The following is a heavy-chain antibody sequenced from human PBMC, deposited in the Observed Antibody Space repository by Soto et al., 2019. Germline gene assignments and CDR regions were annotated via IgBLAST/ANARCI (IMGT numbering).Heavy chain of an antibody. CDR2: LNPNSGNS. CDR1: GYTFTSYD. V-gene: IGHV1-8*01. CDR3: ARLASGWYEEGNYFDY. J-gene: IGHJ4*02. D-gene: IGHD6-19*01. Sequence: QVQLVQSGAEVKKPGASVKVSCKASGYTFTSYDINWVRQATGQGLEWMGWLNPNSGNSGYAQKVQGRVNMTRNTSISTAYMELSSLRSEYTAVYYCARLASGWYEEGNYFDYWGQGTLVTVSS.